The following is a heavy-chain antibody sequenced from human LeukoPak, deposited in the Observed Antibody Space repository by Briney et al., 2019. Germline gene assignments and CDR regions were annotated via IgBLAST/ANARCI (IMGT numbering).Heavy chain of an antibody. J-gene: IGHJ3*02. CDR1: GFTFSSYA. D-gene: IGHD4-11*01. CDR2: ISYDGSNK. Sequence: PGRSLRLSCAASGFTFSSYAMHWVRQAPGKGLEWVAVISYDGSNKYYADSVKGRFTISRDNSKNTLFLQMNSLRPEDTAMYYCAKFAKQFWADPSHRAFDIWGQGTMVTVSS. CDR3: AKFAKQFWADPSHRAFDI. V-gene: IGHV3-30-3*02.